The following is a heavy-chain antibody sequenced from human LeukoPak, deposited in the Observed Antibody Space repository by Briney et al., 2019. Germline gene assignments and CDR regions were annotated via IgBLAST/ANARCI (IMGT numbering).Heavy chain of an antibody. CDR3: AKDRDDYGDDC. CDR2: IRSDGSNK. D-gene: IGHD4-17*01. J-gene: IGHJ4*02. CDR1: GFTFDDFG. V-gene: IGHV3-30*02. Sequence: GGXLRLSCAASGFTFDDFGMHWVRQAPGKGLEWVALIRSDGSNKYYVDSVKGRFTIYRDNYKNTLYLQMTSLRVEDTAVYYCAKDRDDYGDDCWGQGILVTVST.